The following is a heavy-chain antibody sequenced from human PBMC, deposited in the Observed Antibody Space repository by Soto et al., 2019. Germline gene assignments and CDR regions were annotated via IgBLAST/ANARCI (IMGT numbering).Heavy chain of an antibody. J-gene: IGHJ4*02. Sequence: GAAVKVSCKASGGTFSGYAISWVRQAPGQGLEWMGEIIPMFGTSNYAQKFQGRVTITADESTSTAYMELSSLRSEDTAVYYCARGSCSSTSCYKEYYFHLWGQATLLTVSS. CDR2: IIPMFGTS. CDR3: ARGSCSSTSCYKEYYFHL. V-gene: IGHV1-69*13. D-gene: IGHD2-2*02. CDR1: GGTFSGYA.